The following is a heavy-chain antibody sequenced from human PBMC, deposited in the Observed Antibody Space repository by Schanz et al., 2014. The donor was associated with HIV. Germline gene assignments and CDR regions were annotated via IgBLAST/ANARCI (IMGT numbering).Heavy chain of an antibody. CDR2: INPNNGVT. CDR3: ARIRTKGVTGTYD. D-gene: IGHD1-1*01. V-gene: IGHV1-2*02. J-gene: IGHJ4*02. CDR1: GYTFTGYC. Sequence: QVQLVQSEAEVKKPGASVKVSCKTSGYTFTGYCMHWVRQAPGQGLECMGWINPNNGVTNYAEEFQDRVTMTRDTSISTAYLELSRLTLDDTAVYYCARIRTKGVTGTYDGGQGTLVTVSS.